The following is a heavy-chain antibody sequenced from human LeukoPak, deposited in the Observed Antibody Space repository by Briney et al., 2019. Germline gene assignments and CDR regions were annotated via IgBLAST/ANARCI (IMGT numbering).Heavy chain of an antibody. CDR1: GGSISSYY. D-gene: IGHD3-16*01. CDR2: IYYSGST. CDR3: ARLGYDYGTSGFDY. Sequence: MSSETLSLTCTVSGGSISSYYWSWLRQPPGKGLEWIGYIYYSGSTNYNPSLKSRVTISVDTSKNQFSLKLSSVTAADTAVYYCARLGYDYGTSGFDYWGQGTLVTVSS. V-gene: IGHV4-59*08. J-gene: IGHJ4*02.